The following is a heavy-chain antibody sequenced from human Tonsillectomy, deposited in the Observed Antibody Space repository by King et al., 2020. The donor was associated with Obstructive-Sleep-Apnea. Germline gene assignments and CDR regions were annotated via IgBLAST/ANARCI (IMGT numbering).Heavy chain of an antibody. CDR3: AKERTDRLVSNDAFDI. CDR1: GFTFWSYG. CDR2: TRFDGSLK. V-gene: IGHV3-30*02. Sequence: VQLVESGGGGVKRGGSLRLSCAASGFTFWSYGMHLGRQGPGTGLEEVACTRFDGSLKNDADCVKGRFTISRDNSKNTLYRQMSGLRAEDTALYYCAKERTDRLVSNDAFDIWGQGTMVTVSS. D-gene: IGHD3-9*01. J-gene: IGHJ3*02.